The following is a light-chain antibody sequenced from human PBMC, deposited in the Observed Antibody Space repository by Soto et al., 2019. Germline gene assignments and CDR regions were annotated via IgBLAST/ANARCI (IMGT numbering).Light chain of an antibody. CDR3: QQRSNWPIT. CDR1: HTVSITY. Sequence: EIVVTQSPCTLSLSPGESATLSCRASHTVSITYLTWYQQKPGQAPRLLIYDASSRPTDIPARFSGSGSGTDFTLTISSLEPEDFALYYCQQRSNWPITFGQGTRLEI. V-gene: IGKV3D-20*02. CDR2: DAS. J-gene: IGKJ5*01.